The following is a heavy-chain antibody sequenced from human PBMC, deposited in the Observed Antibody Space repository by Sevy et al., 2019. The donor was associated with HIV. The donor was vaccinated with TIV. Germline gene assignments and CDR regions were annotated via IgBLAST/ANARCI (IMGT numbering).Heavy chain of an antibody. CDR3: ARLKLHYDPYYFDL. J-gene: IGHJ4*02. V-gene: IGHV3-7*01. Sequence: GGSLRLSCAASGFTFSDYWMSWVRQAPEKGLEWVANIKQDGSKKYYVDSVKGRFIRSRYNAKNSLYLEMNSLRAEDTAVYYCARLKLHYDPYYFDLWGQGTLVTVSS. D-gene: IGHD3-16*01. CDR1: GFTFSDYW. CDR2: IKQDGSKK.